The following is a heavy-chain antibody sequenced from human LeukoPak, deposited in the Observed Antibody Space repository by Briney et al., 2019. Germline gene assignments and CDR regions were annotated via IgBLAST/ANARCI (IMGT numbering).Heavy chain of an antibody. J-gene: IGHJ3*02. CDR3: AKPYCSSTSCYFIGDAFDI. CDR1: GFTFSSYA. D-gene: IGHD2-2*01. CDR2: ISGSGGST. Sequence: GGSLRLSCAASGFTFSSYAMSWVRQAPGKGLEWVSAISGSGGSTYYADSVKGRFTISRDNSKNTLYLQMNSLRAEDTAVYYCAKPYCSSTSCYFIGDAFDIWGQGTMVTVSS. V-gene: IGHV3-23*01.